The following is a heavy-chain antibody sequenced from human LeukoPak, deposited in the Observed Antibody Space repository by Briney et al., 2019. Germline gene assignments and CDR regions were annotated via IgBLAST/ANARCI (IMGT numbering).Heavy chain of an antibody. CDR2: IYHSGST. CDR3: ARGVAVAANWFDP. D-gene: IGHD6-19*01. J-gene: IGHJ5*02. Sequence: PSETLPLTCAVSGYSISSSYYWGWIRQPPGKGLEWIGSIYHSGSTYYNPSLKSRVTISVDTSKNQFSLRLSSVTAADTAVYYCARGVAVAANWFDPWGQGTLVTVSS. CDR1: GYSISSSYY. V-gene: IGHV4-38-2*01.